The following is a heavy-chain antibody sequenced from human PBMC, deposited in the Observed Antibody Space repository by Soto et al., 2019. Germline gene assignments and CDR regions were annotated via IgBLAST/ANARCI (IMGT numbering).Heavy chain of an antibody. V-gene: IGHV4-34*01. D-gene: IGHD5-18*01. CDR3: ARTVDTAMALT. Sequence: KGLEWIGEINHSGSTNYNPSLKSRVTISVDTSKNQFSLKLSSVTAANTAVYYCARTVDTAMALTWGQGTLVTVSS. J-gene: IGHJ5*02. CDR2: INHSGST.